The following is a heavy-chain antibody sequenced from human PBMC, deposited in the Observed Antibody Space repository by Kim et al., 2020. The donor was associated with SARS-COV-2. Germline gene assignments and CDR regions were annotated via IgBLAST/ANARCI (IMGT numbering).Heavy chain of an antibody. J-gene: IGHJ4*02. Sequence: GGSLRLSCAASGFIFSSYAMSWVRQAPGKGLVWVSVISGNGGSTYYADSVKGRFTISRDKSKSTVYLQVNSLRAEDTALYYCVKHPPFGHYGSGCSLRPFDHWREDTLVPVST. CDR1: GFIFSSYA. CDR3: VKHPPFGHYGSGCSLRPFDH. D-gene: IGHD3-10*01. V-gene: IGHV3-23*01. CDR2: ISGNGGST.